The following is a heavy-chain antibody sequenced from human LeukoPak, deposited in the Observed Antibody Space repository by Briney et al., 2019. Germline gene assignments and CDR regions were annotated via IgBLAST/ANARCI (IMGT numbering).Heavy chain of an antibody. V-gene: IGHV3-11*01. CDR3: TTRAGYYRSFDY. CDR2: ISSSGSTI. J-gene: IGHJ4*02. D-gene: IGHD3-22*01. Sequence: PGGSLRLSCAASGFTFSDYYMSWIRQAPGKGLEWVSYISSSGSTIYYADSVKGRFTISRDNTKNSLYLQMNSLKTEDTAVYYCTTRAGYYRSFDYWGQGTLVTVSS. CDR1: GFTFSDYY.